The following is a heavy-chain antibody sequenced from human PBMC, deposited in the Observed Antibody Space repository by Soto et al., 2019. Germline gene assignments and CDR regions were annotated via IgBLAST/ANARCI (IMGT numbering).Heavy chain of an antibody. Sequence: PSETLSLTCAVYGGSFSGYYWSGIRQPPGKGLEWIGEINHSGSTNYNPSLKSRVTISVDTSKNQFSLQLSSVTAADTAVYYCATDTGYSSSWYYYYYGMDVWGQGTTVTV. D-gene: IGHD6-13*01. J-gene: IGHJ6*02. V-gene: IGHV4-34*01. CDR1: GGSFSGYY. CDR2: INHSGST. CDR3: ATDTGYSSSWYYYYYGMDV.